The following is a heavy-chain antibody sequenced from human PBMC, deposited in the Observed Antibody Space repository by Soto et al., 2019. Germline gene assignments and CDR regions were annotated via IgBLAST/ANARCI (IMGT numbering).Heavy chain of an antibody. V-gene: IGHV3-30-3*01. J-gene: IGHJ6*02. CDR2: ISYDGSNK. D-gene: IGHD3-16*01. CDR3: ARGSGGYSYYGVDV. CDR1: GFIFSGYA. Sequence: GWSLRLSCAASGFIFSGYAMHWVRQAPGKGLEWVALISYDGSNKYYADSVKGRFTISRDSSKNTMYLQMNSLRAEDTAVFYCARGSGGYSYYGVDVWGQGTTVTVSS.